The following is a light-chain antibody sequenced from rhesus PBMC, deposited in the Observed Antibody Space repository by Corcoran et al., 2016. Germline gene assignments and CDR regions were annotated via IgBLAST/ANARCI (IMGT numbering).Light chain of an antibody. V-gene: IGKV1-22*01. J-gene: IGKJ1*01. CDR3: LQYNSSPWT. CDR2: KAS. Sequence: DIQMTQSPSSLSASVGDTVTITCRASQSISSWLDWYQQKPGKAPNLLIYKASSLQSGVPSRFSGSGSGTDFTLTISSLQPEDFATYYCLQYNSSPWTFGQGTKVEIK. CDR1: QSISSW.